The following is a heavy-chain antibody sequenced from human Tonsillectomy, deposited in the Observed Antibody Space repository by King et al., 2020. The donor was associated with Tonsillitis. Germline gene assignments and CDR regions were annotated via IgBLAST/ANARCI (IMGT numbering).Heavy chain of an antibody. D-gene: IGHD5-24*01. CDR2: ISSSSSGI. CDR1: GFTFSTYS. J-gene: IGHJ4*02. V-gene: IGHV3-48*02. Sequence: VQLVESGGGLVQPGGSLRLSCAASGFTFSTYSMNWFRQAPGKGLEWVSYISSSSSGIYYADSVKGRFTMSRDNDKNSLFLEINSLRDDDTTVYYCAGKMYYWGQGSLVTVSS. CDR3: AGKMYY.